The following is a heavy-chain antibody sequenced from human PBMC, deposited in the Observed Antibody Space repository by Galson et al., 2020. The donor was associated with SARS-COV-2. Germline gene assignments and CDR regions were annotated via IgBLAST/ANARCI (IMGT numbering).Heavy chain of an antibody. CDR1: GYTFTSYD. CDR2: ISAYTGNT. CDR3: ARDLSESFHRLRSGYYHLDY. V-gene: IGHV1-18*01. D-gene: IGHD3-3*01. J-gene: IGHJ4*02. Sequence: ASVKVSCKASGYTFTSYDISWVRQAPGQGLEWMGRISAYTGNTDYGQKFQGRVTMTTDTSTSTAYMELRSLGSDDTAVYYCARDLSESFHRLRSGYYHLDYWGQGTLVTVSS.